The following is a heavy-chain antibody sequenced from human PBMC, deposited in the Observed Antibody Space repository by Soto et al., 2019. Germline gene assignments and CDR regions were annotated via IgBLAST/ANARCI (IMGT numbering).Heavy chain of an antibody. CDR1: GGSVNNANYF. Sequence: QVRLEESGPGLVKPSETLSLICSVSGGSVNNANYFWNWIRHHPENGLEWIGYIYYSGSTRYNPSFKTRATLSIDTTKDQFSLRLNSVTVADTAVYFCARDADYGGSRGGMDVWGRGTXXX. J-gene: IGHJ6*02. CDR3: ARDADYGGSRGGMDV. CDR2: IYYSGST. V-gene: IGHV4-31*03. D-gene: IGHD4-17*01.